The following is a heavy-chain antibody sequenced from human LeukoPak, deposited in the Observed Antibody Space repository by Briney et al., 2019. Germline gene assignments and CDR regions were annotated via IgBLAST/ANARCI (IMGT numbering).Heavy chain of an antibody. CDR3: AKGYGDYDTDY. CDR2: ISWDGGST. CDR1: GFTFDDYT. J-gene: IGHJ4*02. V-gene: IGHV3-43*01. Sequence: PGGSLRLSCAASGFTFDDYTMHWVRQAPGKGLEWVSLISWDGGSTYYADSVKGRFTISRDDSKNSLYLQMNSLRTEDTALYYCAKGYGDYDTDYWGQGTLVTVSS. D-gene: IGHD4-17*01.